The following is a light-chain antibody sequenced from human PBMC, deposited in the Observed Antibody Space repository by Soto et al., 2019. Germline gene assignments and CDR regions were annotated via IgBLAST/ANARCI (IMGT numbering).Light chain of an antibody. Sequence: EIVLTQSPGTLSVSPGERATLSCGASQSIDNSLAWYQQKPGQAPRLLLYGASTRATGVPARFGGSGSGTEFTLTISSLQSEDFAVYYCQQYKIWPPITFGQGTRLEIK. CDR1: QSIDNS. CDR3: QQYKIWPPIT. CDR2: GAS. J-gene: IGKJ5*01. V-gene: IGKV3-15*01.